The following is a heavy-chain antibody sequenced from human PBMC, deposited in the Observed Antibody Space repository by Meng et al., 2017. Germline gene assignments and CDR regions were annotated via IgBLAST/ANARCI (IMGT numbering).Heavy chain of an antibody. CDR2: ISSSSSYI. V-gene: IGHV3-21*01. Sequence: VWLVDAGGGLVKPGGSLRLSCAASGFTFSSYSMNWVRQAPGKGLEWVSSISSSSSYIYYADSVKGRFTISRDNAKNSLYLQMNSLRAEDTAVYYCARVLSSSGWSEIDYWGQGTLVTVSS. CDR3: ARVLSSSGWSEIDY. CDR1: GFTFSSYS. D-gene: IGHD6-19*01. J-gene: IGHJ4*02.